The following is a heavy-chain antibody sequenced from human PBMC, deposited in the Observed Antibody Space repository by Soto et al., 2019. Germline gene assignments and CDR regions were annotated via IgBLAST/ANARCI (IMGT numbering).Heavy chain of an antibody. CDR3: ARSHYTYGLLIDY. CDR1: GDSITPNGYY. V-gene: IGHV4-39*01. D-gene: IGHD2-8*01. CDR2: VYWTGST. J-gene: IGHJ4*02. Sequence: KSSETLSLTCSVSGDSITPNGYYWGWIRQPPGKGLQWIGNVYWTGSTFSHPSLTSRVFISVDTSKNEFSLRLTSVTAADTAVYYCARSHYTYGLLIDYWGPGTLVTVSS.